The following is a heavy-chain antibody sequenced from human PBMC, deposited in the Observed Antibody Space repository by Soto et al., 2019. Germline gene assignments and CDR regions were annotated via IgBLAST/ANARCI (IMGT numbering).Heavy chain of an antibody. Sequence: EVRLVESGGALVQRGGSLTLSCAASGFRFSIYSMNWVRQAPGKGLEWSAYITSDTKTIKYAESVKGRFTISRDNAKNSVYLQMNNLSDEDPAVYYCARSVEGHFDYCGQGTVVTVSS. V-gene: IGHV3-48*02. J-gene: IGHJ4*02. CDR2: ITSDTKTI. CDR1: GFRFSIYS. CDR3: ARSVEGHFDY. D-gene: IGHD6-19*01.